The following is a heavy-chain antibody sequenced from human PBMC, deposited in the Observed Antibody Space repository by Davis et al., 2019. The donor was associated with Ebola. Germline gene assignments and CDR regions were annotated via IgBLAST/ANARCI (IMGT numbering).Heavy chain of an antibody. CDR1: GYTFTSYG. CDR3: ASYDYGDHDY. D-gene: IGHD4-17*01. Sequence: AASVKVSCKASGYTFTSYGISWVRQAPGQGLEWMGWISAYNGNTNYAQKLQGRVTMTTDTSTSTAYMELSSLRSEDTAVYYCASYDYGDHDYWGQGTLVTVSS. V-gene: IGHV1-18*01. CDR2: ISAYNGNT. J-gene: IGHJ4*02.